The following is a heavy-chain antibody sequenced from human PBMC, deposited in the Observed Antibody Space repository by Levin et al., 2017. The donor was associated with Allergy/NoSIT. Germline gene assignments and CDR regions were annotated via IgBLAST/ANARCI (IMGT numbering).Heavy chain of an antibody. D-gene: IGHD2-2*02. J-gene: IGHJ6*02. CDR3: ARQKFCSSAICYTRDYYYAMDV. CDR2: IYYSGNA. CDR1: GGSISSYY. V-gene: IGHV4-59*08. Sequence: GSLRLSCTVSGGSISSYYWSWIRQPPGKGLEWIGYIYYSGNAIYNPSLKSRVTISVDTSKNQFSLKLSSVTAADTAVYYCARQKFCSSAICYTRDYYYAMDVWGQGTTVTVSS.